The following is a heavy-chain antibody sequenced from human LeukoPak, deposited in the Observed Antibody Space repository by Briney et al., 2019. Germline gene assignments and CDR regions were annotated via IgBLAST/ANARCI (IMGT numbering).Heavy chain of an antibody. CDR3: AKDRGSGWYPTFDY. Sequence: PGGSLRLSCVVSGFTFSSYAMSWVRQAPGKGLEWVSGISGSGGSTYYADSVKGRFTISRDNSKNTLYLQMNSLRAEDTAVYYCAKDRGSGWYPTFDYWGQGTLVTVSS. CDR2: ISGSGGST. D-gene: IGHD6-19*01. CDR1: GFTFSSYA. J-gene: IGHJ4*02. V-gene: IGHV3-23*01.